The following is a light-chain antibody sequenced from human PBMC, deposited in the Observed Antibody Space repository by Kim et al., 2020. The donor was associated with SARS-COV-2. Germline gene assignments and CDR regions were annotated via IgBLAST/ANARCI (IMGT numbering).Light chain of an antibody. CDR2: RDT. Sequence: SYELTQPLSVSVALGQTARITCGGNNIGQKNVHWYQQKPGQAPVLVISRDTNRPSGIPERFSGSNSGNMATLSISGAQAGDEADYFCQVPGVFGSGTQLTVL. CDR1: NIGQKN. J-gene: IGLJ6*01. V-gene: IGLV3-9*01. CDR3: QVPGV.